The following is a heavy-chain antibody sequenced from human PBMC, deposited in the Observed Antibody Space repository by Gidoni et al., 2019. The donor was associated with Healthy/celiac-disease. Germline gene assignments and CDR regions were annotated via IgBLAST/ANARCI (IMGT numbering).Heavy chain of an antibody. CDR2: IKSKTDGGTT. J-gene: IGHJ6*03. CDR1: GFTFSNAW. Sequence: EVQLVESGGGLVKPGGSLRLSCAASGFTFSNAWMRWVRQAPGKGLEWVGRIKSKTDGGTTDYAAPVKGRFTISRDDSKNTLYLQMNSLKTEDTAVYYCTTDLVRFLERYYYYYMDVWGKGTTVTVSS. CDR3: TTDLVRFLERYYYYYMDV. D-gene: IGHD3-3*01. V-gene: IGHV3-15*01.